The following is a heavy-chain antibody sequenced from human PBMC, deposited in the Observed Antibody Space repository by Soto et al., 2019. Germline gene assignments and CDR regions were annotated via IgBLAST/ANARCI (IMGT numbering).Heavy chain of an antibody. CDR3: ARGGFGRDYYDSSGYYYAGQLPNNWFDP. V-gene: IGHV4-34*01. J-gene: IGHJ5*02. CDR1: GGSFSGYY. D-gene: IGHD3-22*01. CDR2: IDHSGST. Sequence: QVQLQQWGAGLLKPSETLSLTCAVYGGSFSGYYWSWIRQPPGKGLEWIGEIDHSGSTNYNPSLKSRVTISVDTSKNQFSLKLSSVTAADTAVYYCARGGFGRDYYDSSGYYYAGQLPNNWFDPWGQGTLVTVSS.